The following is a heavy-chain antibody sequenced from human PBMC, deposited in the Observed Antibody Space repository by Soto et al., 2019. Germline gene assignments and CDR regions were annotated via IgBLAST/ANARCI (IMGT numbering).Heavy chain of an antibody. Sequence: ASVKVSCKASGYTFTSYAMDWLRQAPGQRIEWVGWISAYNGKKNYAKQLKGRVNMTTDTSKSKAYIELRRLRSDDTAVYYCAIRLEEAGTVDYWGQGTLVTVSS. D-gene: IGHD6-13*01. CDR2: ISAYNGKK. CDR3: AIRLEEAGTVDY. CDR1: GYTFTSYA. V-gene: IGHV1-18*01. J-gene: IGHJ4*02.